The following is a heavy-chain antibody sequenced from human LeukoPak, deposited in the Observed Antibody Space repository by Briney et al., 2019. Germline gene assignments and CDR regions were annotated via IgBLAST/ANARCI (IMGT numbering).Heavy chain of an antibody. CDR2: INPSGSST. V-gene: IGHV1-46*01. CDR1: GCTFTSYY. Sequence: ASVKVSCKASGCTFTSYYMHWVRQAPGRGLEWMGIINPSGSSTSYTQKFQGRVTMTRDTSTSTVYMELSSLRSEDTAVYYCAREGGVSPAFDIWGQGTMVTVSS. J-gene: IGHJ3*02. CDR3: AREGGVSPAFDI. D-gene: IGHD6-6*01.